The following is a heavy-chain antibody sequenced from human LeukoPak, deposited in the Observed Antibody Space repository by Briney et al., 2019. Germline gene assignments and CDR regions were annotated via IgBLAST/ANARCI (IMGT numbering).Heavy chain of an antibody. D-gene: IGHD3-10*01. V-gene: IGHV1-69*04. Sequence: SVKVSCKASGGTFSSYAISWVRQAPGQGLEWMERIIPILGIANYAQKFQGRVTITADKSTSTAYMELSSLRSEDTAVYYCARDMVRGEDWFDPWGQGTLVTVSS. CDR3: ARDMVRGEDWFDP. CDR2: IIPILGIA. CDR1: GGTFSSYA. J-gene: IGHJ5*02.